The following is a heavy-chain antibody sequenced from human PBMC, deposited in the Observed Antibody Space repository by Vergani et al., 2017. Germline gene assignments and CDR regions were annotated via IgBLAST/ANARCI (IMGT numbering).Heavy chain of an antibody. Sequence: QVQLQESGPGLVKPSQTLSLTCTVSGGSISSGGYYLSWIRPHPGKGLEWSGYIYYSGSTYYNPSLKSRVTISVDTSKNQFSLKLSSVTAADTAVYYCARSHSIYDFWSGYRFDAFDIWGQGTMVTVSS. V-gene: IGHV4-31*03. D-gene: IGHD3-3*01. CDR2: IYYSGST. J-gene: IGHJ3*02. CDR3: ARSHSIYDFWSGYRFDAFDI. CDR1: GGSISSGGYY.